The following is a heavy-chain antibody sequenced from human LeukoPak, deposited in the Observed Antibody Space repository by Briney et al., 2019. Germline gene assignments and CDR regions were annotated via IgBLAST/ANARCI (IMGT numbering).Heavy chain of an antibody. J-gene: IGHJ4*02. CDR1: GFTFSSYW. CDR3: ARGYYGSGSPY. CDR2: INSDGSGT. V-gene: IGHV3-74*01. D-gene: IGHD3-10*01. Sequence: GGSLRLSCAASGFTFSSYWTYWVRQAPGKGLVWVSRINSDGSGTSYADSVKGRFTISRDNAKNTMYLQMNSLRAEDTAVYYCARGYYGSGSPYWGQGTLVTVSS.